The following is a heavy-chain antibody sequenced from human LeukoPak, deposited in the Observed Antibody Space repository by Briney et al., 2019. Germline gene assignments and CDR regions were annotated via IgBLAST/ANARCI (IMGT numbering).Heavy chain of an antibody. J-gene: IGHJ6*02. CDR2: IYSAGSA. Sequence: GRSLRLSCAASGFTVSSNYMNWVRQAPGKGLEWVSVIYSAGSAYYADSVKGRFTISRDNSKNTLYLQMNSLRAEDTAVYYCARRKTPFYDSSGTGEYYYYGLDVWGQGTTVTVSS. D-gene: IGHD3-22*01. V-gene: IGHV3-66*04. CDR3: ARRKTPFYDSSGTGEYYYYGLDV. CDR1: GFTVSSNY.